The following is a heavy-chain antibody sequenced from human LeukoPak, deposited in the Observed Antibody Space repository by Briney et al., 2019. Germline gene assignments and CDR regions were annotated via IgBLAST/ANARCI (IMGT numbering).Heavy chain of an antibody. D-gene: IGHD3-10*01. J-gene: IGHJ4*02. CDR1: GFTFSSYA. Sequence: GGSLRLSCAASGFTFSSYAMSWIRQAPGKGLEWVSGVSGSGGRTHYADSVKGRFTISRDNSKNTLNIQMNSLRAEDTAIYYCAKGDGNTRFVESHHWGQGTLVTVSS. CDR3: AKGDGNTRFVESHH. CDR2: VSGSGGRT. V-gene: IGHV3-23*01.